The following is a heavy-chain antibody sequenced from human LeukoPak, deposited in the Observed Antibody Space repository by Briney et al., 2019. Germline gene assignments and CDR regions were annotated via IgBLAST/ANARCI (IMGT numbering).Heavy chain of an antibody. CDR1: GGSISRYY. CDR2: IYGSGST. V-gene: IGHV4-4*07. CDR3: ATGEGYGDYLPFHS. D-gene: IGHD4-17*01. J-gene: IGHJ4*02. Sequence: SETLSLTCTVSGGSISRYYWSWIRQPAGKGLEWIGRIYGSGSTNYNPSLKSRVTMSTDTSKNQFSLNLRSVTAADAAVYYCATGEGYGDYLPFHSWGQGTLVTVSS.